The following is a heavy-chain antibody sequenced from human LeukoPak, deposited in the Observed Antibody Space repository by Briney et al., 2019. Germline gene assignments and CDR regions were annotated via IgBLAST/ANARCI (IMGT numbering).Heavy chain of an antibody. CDR2: IYTSGNT. CDR1: GGSISSGSHY. J-gene: IGHJ5*02. V-gene: IGHV4-61*02. D-gene: IGHD1-26*01. Sequence: PSETLSLTCTVSGGSISSGSHYWSWIRQPAGKGLEWIGRIYTSGNTNYNPSLKSRVTISLDTSKNPFSLNLSSVTAADTAVYYCAGEVGGSWFDPWGLGTLVTVSS. CDR3: AGEVGGSWFDP.